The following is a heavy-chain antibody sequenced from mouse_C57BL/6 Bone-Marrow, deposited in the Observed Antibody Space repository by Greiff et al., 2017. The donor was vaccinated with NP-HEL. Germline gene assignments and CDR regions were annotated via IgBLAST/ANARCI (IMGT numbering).Heavy chain of an antibody. CDR2: INPDSSTI. Sequence: VQLQQSGGGLVQPGGSLKLSCAASGIDFSRYWMSWVRRAPGKGLEWIGEINPDSSTINYAPSLKDKFIISRDNAKNTLYLQMSKVRSEDTALYYCARSPITTNWYFDVWGTGTTVTVSS. CDR1: GIDFSRYW. J-gene: IGHJ1*03. CDR3: ARSPITTNWYFDV. V-gene: IGHV4-1*01. D-gene: IGHD1-1*01.